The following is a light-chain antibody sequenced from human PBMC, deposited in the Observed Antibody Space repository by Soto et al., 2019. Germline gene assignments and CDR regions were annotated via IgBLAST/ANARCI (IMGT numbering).Light chain of an antibody. Sequence: QSALTQPRSVSGSPGQSVTISCTGTRSDVGGYNYVSWYQQHPGEAPRLMIYAVNKRPLEGPDRFSGSKSGSTASLTISGLQAEDEADYHCCSYAGSYTFVVFGGGTQLTVL. CDR3: CSYAGSYTFVV. CDR1: RSDVGGYNY. V-gene: IGLV2-11*01. J-gene: IGLJ2*01. CDR2: AVN.